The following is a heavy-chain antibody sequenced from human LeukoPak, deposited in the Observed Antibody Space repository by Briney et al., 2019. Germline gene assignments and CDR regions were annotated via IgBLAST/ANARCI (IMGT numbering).Heavy chain of an antibody. CDR1: GGSISSYY. CDR2: IYTSGST. Sequence: SETLSLTCTVSGGSISSYYWSWIRQPAGKGLEWIGRIYTSGSTNYNPSLKSRVTMSVDTSKNQFSLKLSSVTAADTAVYYCAGDREGRYSYGNFFDYWGQGTLVTVSS. J-gene: IGHJ4*02. D-gene: IGHD5-18*01. CDR3: AGDREGRYSYGNFFDY. V-gene: IGHV4-4*07.